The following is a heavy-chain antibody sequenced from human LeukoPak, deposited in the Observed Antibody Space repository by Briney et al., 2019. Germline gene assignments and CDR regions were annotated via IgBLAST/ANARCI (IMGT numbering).Heavy chain of an antibody. CDR1: GFTFSSYA. CDR3: AKEPRGAPAY. Sequence: GGSLRLSCAASGFTFSSYAMSWVRQAPGKGLEWVSAISGNGGSTYYADSVKGRFTISRDNTKNTLYLQMNSLRAEVTAIYYCAKEPRGAPAYGGEGPRVTVS. J-gene: IGHJ4*02. V-gene: IGHV3-23*01. CDR2: ISGNGGST. D-gene: IGHD3-10*01.